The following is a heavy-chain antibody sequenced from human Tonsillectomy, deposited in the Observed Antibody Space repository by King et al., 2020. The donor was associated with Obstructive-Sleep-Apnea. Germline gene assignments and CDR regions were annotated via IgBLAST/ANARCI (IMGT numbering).Heavy chain of an antibody. CDR1: GGSISSSSYY. J-gene: IGHJ4*02. CDR3: ARLRGYSGYGFDY. CDR2: IYYSGST. V-gene: IGHV4-39*07. Sequence: LQLQESGPGLVKPSETLSLTCTVSGGSISSSSYYWGWIRQPPGKGLEWIGSIYYSGSTYYNPSLKSRVTISVDTSKNQFSLKLSSVTAADTAVYYCARLRGYSGYGFDYWGQGTLVTVSS. D-gene: IGHD5-12*01.